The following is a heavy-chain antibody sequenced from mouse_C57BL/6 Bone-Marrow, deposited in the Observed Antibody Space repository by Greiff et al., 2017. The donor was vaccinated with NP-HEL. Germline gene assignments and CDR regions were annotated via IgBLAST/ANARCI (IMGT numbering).Heavy chain of an antibody. J-gene: IGHJ2*01. CDR1: GYTFTSYW. CDR2: IYPGSGST. CDR3: ARDDGYYLDY. Sequence: QVQLKQPGAELVKPGASVKMSCKASGYTFTSYWITWVKQRPGQGLEWIGDIYPGSGSTNYNEKFKSKATLTVDTSSSTAYMQHSSLTSEDSAVYYCARDDGYYLDYWGQGTTLTVSS. D-gene: IGHD2-3*01. V-gene: IGHV1-55*01.